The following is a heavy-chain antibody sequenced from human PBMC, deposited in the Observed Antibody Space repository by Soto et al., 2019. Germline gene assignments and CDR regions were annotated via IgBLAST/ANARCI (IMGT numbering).Heavy chain of an antibody. CDR2: TGSGTGPG. D-gene: IGHD2-15*01. CDR1: GGSLSTSP. V-gene: IGHV1-69*06. Sequence: SVKVSCKASGGSLSTSPISWVRQAPGQGLEWMGGTGSGTGPGNHAQKFQGRLTVTADKSTSTVYMELTNLSSEDTAVYYCARRDSGGFYRFFDSWGQGTLVTVSS. CDR3: ARRDSGGFYRFFDS. J-gene: IGHJ4*02.